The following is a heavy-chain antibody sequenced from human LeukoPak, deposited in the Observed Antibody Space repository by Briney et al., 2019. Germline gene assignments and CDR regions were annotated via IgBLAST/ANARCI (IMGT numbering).Heavy chain of an antibody. CDR2: ISYDGSNK. CDR3: ARYGNGAWLAHYAFDI. CDR1: GFTFSSYA. Sequence: SGGSLRLSCAASGFTFSSYAMHWVRQAPGKGLEWVAVISYDGSNKYYADSVKGRFTISRDNSKNTLYLQMNSLRAEDTAVYYCARYGNGAWLAHYAFDIWGQGTMVTVSS. V-gene: IGHV3-30-3*01. J-gene: IGHJ3*02. D-gene: IGHD6-19*01.